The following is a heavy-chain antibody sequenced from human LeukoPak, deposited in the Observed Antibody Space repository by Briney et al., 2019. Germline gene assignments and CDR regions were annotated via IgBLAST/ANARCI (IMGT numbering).Heavy chain of an antibody. D-gene: IGHD3-10*01. CDR3: AKDEGAGLLWFGELSATEYFQH. Sequence: GGSLRLSCAASGFTFSSYAMSWVRQAPGKGLEWVSAISGSGGSTYYADSVKGRFTISRDNSKNTLYLQMNSLRAEDTAVYYRAKDEGAGLLWFGELSATEYFQHWGQGTLVTVSS. CDR2: ISGSGGST. J-gene: IGHJ1*01. CDR1: GFTFSSYA. V-gene: IGHV3-23*01.